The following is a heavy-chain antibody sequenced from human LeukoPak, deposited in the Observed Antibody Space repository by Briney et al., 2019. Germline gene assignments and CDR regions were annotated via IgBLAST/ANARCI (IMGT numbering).Heavy chain of an antibody. CDR3: AKDLVDGDYV. CDR2: ISGSGYST. Sequence: GGSLRLSCAASGFTFSDYAMSWVRQAPEKGLEWVSGISGSGYSTYYADSVKGRFTISRDNSKNTLYLQMDSLRAEDTAVYYCAKDLVDGDYVWGQGTLVTVSS. J-gene: IGHJ4*02. CDR1: GFTFSDYA. V-gene: IGHV3-23*01. D-gene: IGHD4-17*01.